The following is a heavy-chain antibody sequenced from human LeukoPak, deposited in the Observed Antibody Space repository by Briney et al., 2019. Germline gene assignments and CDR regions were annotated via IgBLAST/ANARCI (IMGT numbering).Heavy chain of an antibody. CDR1: GGSFSGYY. CDR2: INHSGST. J-gene: IGHJ1*01. Sequence: SETLSLTCAVYGGSFSGYYWSWIRQPPGKGLKWIGEINHSGSTNYNPSLKSRVTISVDTSKNQFSLKLSSVIAADTAVYNCAREGPPGYSYGPRRYFQHWGQGTLVTVSS. V-gene: IGHV4-34*01. CDR3: AREGPPGYSYGPRRYFQH. D-gene: IGHD5-18*01.